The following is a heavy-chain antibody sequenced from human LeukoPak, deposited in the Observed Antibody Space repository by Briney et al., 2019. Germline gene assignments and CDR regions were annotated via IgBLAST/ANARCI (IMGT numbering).Heavy chain of an antibody. J-gene: IGHJ4*02. CDR2: ISYDGSNK. CDR3: ARDLEIAAADTGGY. V-gene: IGHV3-30-3*01. D-gene: IGHD6-13*01. Sequence: GGPLRLSCAASGFTFSSYAVHWVRQAPGKGLEWVAVISYDGSNKYYADSVKGRFTISRDNSKNTLNLQMNSLRAEDTAMYYCARDLEIAAADTGGYWGQGTLVTVSS. CDR1: GFTFSSYA.